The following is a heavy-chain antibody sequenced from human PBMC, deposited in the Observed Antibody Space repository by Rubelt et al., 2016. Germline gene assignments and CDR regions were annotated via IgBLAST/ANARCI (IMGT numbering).Heavy chain of an antibody. CDR2: TYYSGST. J-gene: IGHJ4*02. CDR1: GGSISTSSYY. CDR3: ARQGRYASRKLDF. V-gene: IGHV4-39*01. D-gene: IGHD5-12*01. Sequence: QLQLQESGPGLVKPSETLSLTCTVSGGSISTSSYYWGWIRQPPGKGLEWIGSTYYSGSTYYNPSLNSRVTISVDTAKNQLSLRLGFLTAADMAVDYWARQGRYASRKLDFWGRGTLVTVSS.